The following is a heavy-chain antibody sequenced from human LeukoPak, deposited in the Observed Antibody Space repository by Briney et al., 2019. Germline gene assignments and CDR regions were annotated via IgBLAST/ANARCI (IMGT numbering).Heavy chain of an antibody. Sequence: SQTLSLTCAISGDSVSSNSAAWDWIRQSPSRGLEWLGRTYYRSKWYNDYAVSVKSRITINPDTSKNQFSLQLNSVTPEDTAVYYCARFLAPRIKLERCSGDYYYMDVWGKGTTVTVSS. CDR2: TYYRSKWYN. D-gene: IGHD1-1*01. V-gene: IGHV6-1*01. CDR1: GDSVSSNSAA. CDR3: ARFLAPRIKLERCSGDYYYMDV. J-gene: IGHJ6*03.